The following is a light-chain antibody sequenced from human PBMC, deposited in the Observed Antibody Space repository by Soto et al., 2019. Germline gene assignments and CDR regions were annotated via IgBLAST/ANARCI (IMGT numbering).Light chain of an antibody. J-gene: IGKJ4*01. Sequence: DIQMTQSPSSLSASVGDRVTITCRASQNINNYLNWYQQKPGTAPKLLIYVASSLQSGVPSRFSRSRSGTDLTLTIISLQPEDFATYYCQQSYSTPPLTFGGGTKVEIK. CDR2: VAS. CDR3: QQSYSTPPLT. V-gene: IGKV1-39*01. CDR1: QNINNY.